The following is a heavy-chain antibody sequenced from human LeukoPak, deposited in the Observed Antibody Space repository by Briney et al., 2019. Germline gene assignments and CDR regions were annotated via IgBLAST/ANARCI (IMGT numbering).Heavy chain of an antibody. Sequence: SETLSLTCTVSGGSISSYYWSWIRQPPGKGLEWIGYICYSGSTNYNPSLKSRVTISVDTSKNQFSLKLSSVTAADTAVYYCARRAPYCSGGSCYWYFDLWGRGTLVTVSS. J-gene: IGHJ2*01. CDR1: GGSISSYY. V-gene: IGHV4-59*08. CDR3: ARRAPYCSGGSCYWYFDL. D-gene: IGHD2-15*01. CDR2: ICYSGST.